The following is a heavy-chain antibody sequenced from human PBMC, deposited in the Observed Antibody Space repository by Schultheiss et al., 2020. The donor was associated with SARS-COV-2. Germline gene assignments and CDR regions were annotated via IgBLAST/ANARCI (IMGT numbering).Heavy chain of an antibody. CDR3: ARVDQRSSYYYFDY. J-gene: IGHJ4*02. CDR1: GGSISSYY. V-gene: IGHV4-4*07. Sequence: SETLSLTCTVSGGSISSYYWSWIRQPAGKGLEWIGRIYTSGSTYYNPSLKSRVTISVDTSKNQFSLKLSSVTAADTAVYYCARVDQRSSYYYFDYWGQGTLVTVSS. D-gene: IGHD5-12*01. CDR2: IYTSGST.